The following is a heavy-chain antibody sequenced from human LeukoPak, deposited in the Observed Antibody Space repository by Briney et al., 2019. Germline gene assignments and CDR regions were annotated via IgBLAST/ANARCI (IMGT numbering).Heavy chain of an antibody. CDR2: INHSGST. J-gene: IGHJ4*02. CDR1: GGSFSGYY. D-gene: IGHD2-2*02. Sequence: SETLSLICAVYGGSFSGYYWSWIRQPPGKGLEWIGEINHSGSTNYNPSLKSRVTISVDTSKNQFSLKLSSVTAADTAVYYCARGLYGPPLDYWGQGTLDTVSS. V-gene: IGHV4-34*01. CDR3: ARGLYGPPLDY.